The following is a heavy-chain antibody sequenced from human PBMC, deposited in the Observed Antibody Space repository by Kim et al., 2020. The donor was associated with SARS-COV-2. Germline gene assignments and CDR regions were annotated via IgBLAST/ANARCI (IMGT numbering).Heavy chain of an antibody. CDR3: ARDRGLAGRGFEY. D-gene: IGHD3-10*01. V-gene: IGHV4-30-4*01. CDR1: GGSISSGDYY. J-gene: IGHJ4*02. Sequence: SETLSLTCTVSGGSISSGDYYWSWIRQPPGKGLEWIGYIYYSGSTYYNPSLKSRVTISVDTSKNQFSLKLSSVTAADTAVYYCARDRGLAGRGFEYWGQGTLVTVSS. CDR2: IYYSGST.